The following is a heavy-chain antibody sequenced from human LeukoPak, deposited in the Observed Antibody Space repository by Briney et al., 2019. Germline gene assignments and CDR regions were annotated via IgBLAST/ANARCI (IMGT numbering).Heavy chain of an antibody. V-gene: IGHV4-34*01. Sequence: SETLSLTCAVYGGSFSGYYWSWIRQPPGKGLEWIGEINHSGSTNYNPSLKSRVTISVDTSKNQFSLKLSSVTAADTAVYYCARYRSIAAAKRFDYWGQGTLDTVSS. CDR1: GGSFSGYY. D-gene: IGHD6-13*01. CDR3: ARYRSIAAAKRFDY. CDR2: INHSGST. J-gene: IGHJ4*02.